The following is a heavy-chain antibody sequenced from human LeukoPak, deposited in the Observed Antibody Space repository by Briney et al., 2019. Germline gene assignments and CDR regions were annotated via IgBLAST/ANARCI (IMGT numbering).Heavy chain of an antibody. Sequence: SETLSLTCAVYGGSFSGYYWSWIRQPPGKELEWIGEINHSGSTNYNPSLKSRVTISVDTSKNQFSLKLSSVTAADTAVYYCARQYYDILTGYYPAAFDIWGQGTMVTVSS. CDR2: INHSGST. J-gene: IGHJ3*02. CDR3: ARQYYDILTGYYPAAFDI. CDR1: GGSFSGYY. V-gene: IGHV4-34*01. D-gene: IGHD3-9*01.